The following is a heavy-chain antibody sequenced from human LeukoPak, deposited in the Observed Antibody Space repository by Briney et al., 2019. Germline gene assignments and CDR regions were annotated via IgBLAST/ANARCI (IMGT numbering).Heavy chain of an antibody. CDR3: AKDGTRTTVTSFDY. Sequence: GGSLRLSCAASGFTFSSYAMSWVRQAPGKGLEWVSAISGSDGSTYYADSVKGRFTISRDNSKNTLYLQMNSLRAEDTAVYYCAKDGTRTTVTSFDYWGQGTLVTVSS. D-gene: IGHD4-17*01. CDR1: GFTFSSYA. J-gene: IGHJ4*02. V-gene: IGHV3-23*01. CDR2: ISGSDGST.